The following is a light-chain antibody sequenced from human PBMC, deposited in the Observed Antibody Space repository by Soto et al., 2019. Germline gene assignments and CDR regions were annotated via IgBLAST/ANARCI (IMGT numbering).Light chain of an antibody. J-gene: IGKJ1*01. CDR2: DAS. V-gene: IGKV3-20*01. CDR3: QQYGSSPPT. Sequence: EIVLTQSPRTLSLSPGERASLSSTASQSVSSSYLAWYQQIPGQAPRLLINDASRRATGIPDRFSGSGSGTDFTLTISRLEPEDFAVYYCQQYGSSPPTFGQGAKVDI. CDR1: QSVSSSY.